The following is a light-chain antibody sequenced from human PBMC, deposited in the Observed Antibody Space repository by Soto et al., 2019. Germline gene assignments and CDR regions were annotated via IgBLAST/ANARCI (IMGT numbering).Light chain of an antibody. CDR3: MQALQTPLT. J-gene: IGKJ4*01. Sequence: DIVMTQSPLSLPVTPGEPASISCRSSQSLLHINGYNYLDWYLQKPGQSPQLLIYLGSNRASGVPARFSGSGSGTDFTLKISRVEAEDVGVYYCMQALQTPLTFGGGTKVEIK. V-gene: IGKV2-28*01. CDR1: QSLLHINGYNY. CDR2: LGS.